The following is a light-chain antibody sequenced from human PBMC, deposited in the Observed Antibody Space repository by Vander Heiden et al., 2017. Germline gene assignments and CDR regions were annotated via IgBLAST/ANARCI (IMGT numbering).Light chain of an antibody. CDR1: QGTRFG. CDR3: QPVHSFPLT. CDR2: GPS. Sequence: IQMTQSPSSASASFGDRVTIPCRASQGTRFGLAWYQHKPGKAPTLLTYGPSSFQRAVPSTLRGRRPGNDFILRIRSLQPEDFASYYSQPVHSFPLTFGGGTKVEI. V-gene: IGKV1-12*01. J-gene: IGKJ4*01.